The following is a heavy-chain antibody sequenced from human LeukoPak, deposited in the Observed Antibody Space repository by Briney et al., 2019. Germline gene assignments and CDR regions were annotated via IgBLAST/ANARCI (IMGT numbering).Heavy chain of an antibody. D-gene: IGHD3-16*01. CDR3: SREPGGGLSGSLGGLFASYYTYYYMDV. J-gene: IGHJ6*03. CDR1: GYTFTMYY. Sequence: ASVKASCKASGYTFTMYYIHWVRQAPGQGLEWMGMINPSDGATTYAQRFQGRLTMARDMSTTTVYMNLRSLSSEDTAVYFCSREPGGGLSGSLGGLFASYYTYYYMDVWGRGTTVTVSS. CDR2: INPSDGAT. V-gene: IGHV1-46*01.